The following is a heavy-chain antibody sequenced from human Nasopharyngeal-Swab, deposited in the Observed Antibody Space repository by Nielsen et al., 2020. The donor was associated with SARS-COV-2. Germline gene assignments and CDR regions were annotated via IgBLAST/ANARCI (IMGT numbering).Heavy chain of an antibody. J-gene: IGHJ4*02. V-gene: IGHV4-4*09. CDR3: AGGSGYRFDF. D-gene: IGHD3-22*01. Sequence: SETLSLTCTVSGASISNHYWNWIRLPPGKGLGWIAFIYNTGRTFYNPSLQSRVTISSDTSKNQFSLKLTSVTAADMGVYFCAGGSGYRFDFWGQGALVTVSS. CDR1: GASISNHY. CDR2: IYNTGRT.